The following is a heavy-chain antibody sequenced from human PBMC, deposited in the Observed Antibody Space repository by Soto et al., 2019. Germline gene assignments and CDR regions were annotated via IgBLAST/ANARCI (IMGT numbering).Heavy chain of an antibody. CDR3: ARRGLYYYGSGSYGAFDI. Sequence: GESLKISCKGSGYSFTSYWIGWVRQMPGKGLEWMGIIYPGDSDTRYSPSFQGQVTISADKSISTAYLQWSSLKASDTAMYYCARRGLYYYGSGSYGAFDIWGQGTMVTVSS. CDR1: GYSFTSYW. V-gene: IGHV5-51*01. D-gene: IGHD3-10*01. J-gene: IGHJ3*02. CDR2: IYPGDSDT.